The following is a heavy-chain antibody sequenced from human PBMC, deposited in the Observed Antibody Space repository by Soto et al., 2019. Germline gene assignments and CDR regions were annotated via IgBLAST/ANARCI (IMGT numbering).Heavy chain of an antibody. CDR2: IYYSGST. CDR3: AGVPGTDYSVMDV. CDR1: GGSISSYY. D-gene: IGHD2-8*02. Sequence: SETLSLTCTVSGGSISSYYWSWIRQPPGKGLEWIGYIYYSGSTNYNPSLKSRVTISVDTSKNQFSLKLSSVTAADKAEYYRAGVPGTDYSVMDVWGQGTTVPVS. V-gene: IGHV4-59*01. J-gene: IGHJ6*02.